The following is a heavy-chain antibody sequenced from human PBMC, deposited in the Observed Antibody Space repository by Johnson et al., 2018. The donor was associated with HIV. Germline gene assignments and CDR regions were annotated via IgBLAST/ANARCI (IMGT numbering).Heavy chain of an antibody. CDR3: ARDPSTQDSRLTGDFGAFDI. Sequence: VQLVESGGGLVQPGGSRRLSCAASGFMFGTYWMSWVRQGPGKGLEWVANIKEDGSEKYYVGSVKGRFTISRDNAKNSLSLQMNRLTTEDTAVYYCARDPSTQDSRLTGDFGAFDIWGQGTMVTVSS. CDR1: GFMFGTYW. D-gene: IGHD7-27*01. V-gene: IGHV3-7*05. CDR2: IKEDGSEK. J-gene: IGHJ3*02.